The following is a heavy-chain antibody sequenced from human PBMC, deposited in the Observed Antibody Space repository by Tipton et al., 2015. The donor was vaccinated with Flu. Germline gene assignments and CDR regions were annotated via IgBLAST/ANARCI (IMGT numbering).Heavy chain of an antibody. V-gene: IGHV4-38-2*02. CDR2: IYYSGST. J-gene: IGHJ5*02. CDR3: ARGTCWYVGFYP. CDR1: GYSISSGYY. D-gene: IGHD6-13*01. Sequence: TLSLTCTVSGYSISSGYYWGWIRQPPGKGLEWIGYIYYSGSTKYNPSLKSRVTISVDTSKNQFSLKLSSVTAEDTAVYYCARGTCWYVGFYPWGQGTLVTVSS.